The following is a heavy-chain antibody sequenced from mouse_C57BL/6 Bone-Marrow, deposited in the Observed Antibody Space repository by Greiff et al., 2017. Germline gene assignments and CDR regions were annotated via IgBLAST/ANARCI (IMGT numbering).Heavy chain of an antibody. CDR1: GFTFSDYY. CDR3: ARHLYAMDY. J-gene: IGHJ4*01. Sequence: EVKLVESGGGLVQPGGSLKLSCAASGFTFSDYYMYWVRQTPEKRLEWVAYLSNGGGSTYYPDTVKGRFTISRENAKNTLYLQMSRLKSEDTAMYYCARHLYAMDYWGQGTSVTVAS. V-gene: IGHV5-12*01. CDR2: LSNGGGST.